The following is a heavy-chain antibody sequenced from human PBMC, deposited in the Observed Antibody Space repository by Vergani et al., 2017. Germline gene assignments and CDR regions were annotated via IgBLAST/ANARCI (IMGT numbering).Heavy chain of an antibody. V-gene: IGHV3-21*01. D-gene: IGHD3-3*01. CDR3: ARRDFWSGVWYFDL. Sequence: EVQLVESGGGLVKPGGSLRLSCAASGFTFSSYRMNWVRQAPGKGLEWVSSISSSSSYIYYADSVKGRFTISRDNAKNSLYLQMNSLRAEDTAVYYCARRDFWSGVWYFDLWGRGTLVTVSS. CDR1: GFTFSSYR. J-gene: IGHJ2*01. CDR2: ISSSSSYI.